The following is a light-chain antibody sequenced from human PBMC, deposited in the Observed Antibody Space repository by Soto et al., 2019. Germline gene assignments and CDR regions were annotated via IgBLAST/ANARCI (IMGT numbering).Light chain of an antibody. CDR2: AAS. Sequence: AIRMTQSPSSFSASTGDRVTITCRASQGISSYLAWYQQKPGKAPKLLIYAASTLQSGVSSRFSGSGSGTDFTLTISCLQSEDFATYYCQQYYSYEVTFGGGTKVEIK. CDR1: QGISSY. CDR3: QQYYSYEVT. J-gene: IGKJ4*01. V-gene: IGKV1-8*01.